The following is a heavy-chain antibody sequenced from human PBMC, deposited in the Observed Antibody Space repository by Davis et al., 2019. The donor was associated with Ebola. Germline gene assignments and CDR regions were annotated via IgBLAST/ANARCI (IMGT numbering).Heavy chain of an antibody. CDR3: AADLPPEGGKYYSQLDF. CDR1: GFAFNSAW. D-gene: IGHD3-16*01. V-gene: IGHV3-15*01. CDR2: VRSDGTI. Sequence: GESLKISCGASGFAFNSAWMSWVRQAPGKGLEWLGRVRSDGTIYYTGPVKGRLSISRDVSKNMLNLQLDSLKTEDTAVYYCAADLPPEGGKYYSQLDFWGQGTRVTVSS. J-gene: IGHJ4*02.